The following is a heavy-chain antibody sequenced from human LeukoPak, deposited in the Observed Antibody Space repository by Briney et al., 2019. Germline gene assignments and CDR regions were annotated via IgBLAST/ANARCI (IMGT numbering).Heavy chain of an antibody. CDR1: GYTFTSYG. Sequence: ASVKVSCKASGYTFTSYGIRWVRQAPGQGLEWMGWLSAYNGNTHYAQKLQGRVTMTTDTSTSTAYMELRSLRSDDTPVYYCARDLTTAYYYYMDVWGKGTTVTVSS. D-gene: IGHD4/OR15-4a*01. J-gene: IGHJ6*03. CDR3: ARDLTTAYYYYMDV. V-gene: IGHV1-18*01. CDR2: LSAYNGNT.